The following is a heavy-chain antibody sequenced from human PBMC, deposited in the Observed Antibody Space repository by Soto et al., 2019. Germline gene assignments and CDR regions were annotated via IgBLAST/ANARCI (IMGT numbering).Heavy chain of an antibody. V-gene: IGHV4-31*03. Sequence: QAQLQESGPGLVQPFPSMSIACTVSGCAITTVGNYWGRIRQFPGKGLECIGHISYSGSSNSIPCFRSRLSMSVDTSKNQVSVEVGYGTAAVSAGDYCARLLGSGNYLGILDACDIWGEVTVVTVSS. D-gene: IGHD4-4*01. CDR2: ISYSGSS. CDR1: GCAITTVGNY. CDR3: ARLLGSGNYLGILDACDI. J-gene: IGHJ3*02.